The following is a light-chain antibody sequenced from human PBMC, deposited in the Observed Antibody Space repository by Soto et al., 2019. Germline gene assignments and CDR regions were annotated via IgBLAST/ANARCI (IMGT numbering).Light chain of an antibody. V-gene: IGKV3-20*01. CDR3: QQYGSSGT. CDR2: GAS. J-gene: IGKJ1*01. Sequence: ENVFTQSPGTPSLSPGERATLSRRASQSVSNNYLAWYQQKPGQAPRLLIYGASNRATGIPDRFSGSGSGTDFTLTISRLEPEDFAVYYCQQYGSSGTFGQGTKVDIK. CDR1: QSVSNNY.